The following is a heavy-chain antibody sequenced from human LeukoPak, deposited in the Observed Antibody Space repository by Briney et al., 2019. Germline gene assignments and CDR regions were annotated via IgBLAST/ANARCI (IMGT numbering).Heavy chain of an antibody. J-gene: IGHJ5*02. Sequence: SETLSLTCTVSGGSISSGSYYWSWIRQPAGKGLEWIGRIYTSGSTNYNPSLKSRVTISVDTSKNQFSLKLSSVTAADTAVYYCARDPSSYDNLTGYHVYNWFDPWGQGTLVTVSS. D-gene: IGHD3-9*01. V-gene: IGHV4-61*02. CDR2: IYTSGST. CDR3: ARDPSSYDNLTGYHVYNWFDP. CDR1: GGSISSGSYY.